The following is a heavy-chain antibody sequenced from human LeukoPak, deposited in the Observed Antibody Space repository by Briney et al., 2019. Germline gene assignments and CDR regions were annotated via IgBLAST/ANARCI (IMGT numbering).Heavy chain of an antibody. D-gene: IGHD3-3*01. CDR2: IIPIFGTA. CDR3: ARDSFWSGYNNWFDP. Sequence: SVKVSCKASGGTFSSYAISWVRQAPGQGLEWMGGIIPIFGTANYAQKFQGRVTITADESTSTAYMGLSSLRSEDTAVYYCARDSFWSGYNNWFDPWGQGTLVTVSS. V-gene: IGHV1-69*13. J-gene: IGHJ5*02. CDR1: GGTFSSYA.